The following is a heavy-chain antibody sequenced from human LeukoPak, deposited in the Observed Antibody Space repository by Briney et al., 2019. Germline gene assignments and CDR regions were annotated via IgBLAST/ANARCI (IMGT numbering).Heavy chain of an antibody. CDR2: IYYSGST. CDR1: GDSISNYY. D-gene: IGHD3/OR15-3a*01. CDR3: AKLPPVGPGLDDY. V-gene: IGHV4-59*01. J-gene: IGHJ4*02. Sequence: SETLSLTCTVSGDSISNYYWSWVRQPPGKGLEWIGYIYYSGSTSYNPSLKSRVSMSADTSKNQFSLKLSSVTAADTAVYYCAKLPPVGPGLDDYWGQGTLVTVSS.